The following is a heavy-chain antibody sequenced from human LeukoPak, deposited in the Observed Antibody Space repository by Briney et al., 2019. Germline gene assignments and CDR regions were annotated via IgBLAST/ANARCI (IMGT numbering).Heavy chain of an antibody. Sequence: PSETLSLSCTVSGDSISSGSYYWAWLRQHPGQGLEWIGYIYYTGRTHYNPSLKSRLTISVDTSENHFSLKLSSVTAADTAIYCCARAPGAFDIWGQGTMVTVSS. CDR1: GDSISSGSYY. J-gene: IGHJ3*02. CDR2: IYYTGRT. V-gene: IGHV4-31*03. CDR3: ARAPGAFDI.